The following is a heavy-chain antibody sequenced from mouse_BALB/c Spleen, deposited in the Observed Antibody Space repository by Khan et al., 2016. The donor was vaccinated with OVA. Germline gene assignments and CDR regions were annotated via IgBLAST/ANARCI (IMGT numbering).Heavy chain of an antibody. CDR3: AREEALYYFDY. CDR1: GYIFTSYW. Sequence: QVQLQQSGAELVRPGASVKLSCKPSGYIFTSYWIHWVKQRSGQGLEWIARIYPGTANTYYNEKLTDKATLTAEKSSSTAYMQLSSLKSEDSAVYCCAREEALYYFDYWGQGTTLTVSS. CDR2: IYPGTANT. D-gene: IGHD3-2*02. V-gene: IGHV1-76*01. J-gene: IGHJ2*01.